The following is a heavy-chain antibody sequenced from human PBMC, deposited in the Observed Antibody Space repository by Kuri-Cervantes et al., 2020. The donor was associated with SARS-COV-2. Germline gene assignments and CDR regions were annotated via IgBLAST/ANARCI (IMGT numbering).Heavy chain of an antibody. J-gene: IGHJ4*02. CDR3: ARDGTSWYFDY. V-gene: IGHV3-21*01. CDR1: GFTFSSYS. CDR2: ISSSSSYI. Sequence: ETLSLTCAASGFTFSSYSMNWVRQAPGKGLEWVSSISSSSSYIYYADSVKGRFTVSRDNAKNSLYLQMNSLRAEDTAVYYCARDGTSWYFDYWGQGTLVTVSS. D-gene: IGHD2-2*01.